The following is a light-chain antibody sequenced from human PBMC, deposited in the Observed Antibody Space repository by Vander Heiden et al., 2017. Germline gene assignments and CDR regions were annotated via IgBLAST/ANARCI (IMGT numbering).Light chain of an antibody. Sequence: AIQMTLSPSSLSASVGDRVTITCRASPDIGNDLSWYQQKPGKAPKVLISVVSSLQGGVPSRFSGSGFGTDFTLTITSLQPEDFATYYCLQDHVFPWTLGQGTKVEVK. CDR3: LQDHVFPWT. CDR1: PDIGND. V-gene: IGKV1-6*01. CDR2: VVS. J-gene: IGKJ1*01.